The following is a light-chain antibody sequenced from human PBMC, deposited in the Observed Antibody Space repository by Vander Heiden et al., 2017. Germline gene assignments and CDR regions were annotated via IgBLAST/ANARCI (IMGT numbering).Light chain of an antibody. J-gene: IGLJ3*02. V-gene: IGLV1-40*01. Sequence: QSVLTQLPSVSGAPGQRVTISCTGSSSNIGAGYDVHWYQQLPGTAPNLLIYGNSNRPSGVPDRFSGSKSGTSASLAITGLQAEDEADYYCQSYDSSLSGWVFGGGTKLTVL. CDR2: GNS. CDR3: QSYDSSLSGWV. CDR1: SSNIGAGYD.